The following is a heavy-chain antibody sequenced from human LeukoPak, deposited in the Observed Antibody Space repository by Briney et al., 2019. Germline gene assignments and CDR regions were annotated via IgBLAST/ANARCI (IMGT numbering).Heavy chain of an antibody. CDR3: ARDRYYYGSGSED. CDR2: IYSGGST. CDR1: GFTVSSDY. J-gene: IGHJ4*02. D-gene: IGHD3-10*01. Sequence: PGGSLRLSCAASGFTVSSDYMSWVRQAPGKGLEWVSVIYSGGSTYYADSVKGRFTISRDNSKNTLYLQMNSLRAEDTAVYYCARDRYYYGSGSEDWGQGTLVTVSS. V-gene: IGHV3-53*01.